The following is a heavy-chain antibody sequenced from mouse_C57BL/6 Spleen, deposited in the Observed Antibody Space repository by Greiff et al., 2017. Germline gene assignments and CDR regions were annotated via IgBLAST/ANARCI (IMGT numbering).Heavy chain of an antibody. CDR1: GYAFSSSW. CDR2: IYPGDGDT. J-gene: IGHJ3*01. Sequence: QVQLKESGPELVKPGASVKISCKASGYAFSSSWMNWVKQRPGKGLEWIGRIYPGDGDTNYNGKFKGKATLTADKSSSTAYMQLRSLTSEDSAVYFCAKGAYYEGVWFAYWGQGTLVTVSA. CDR3: AKGAYYEGVWFAY. V-gene: IGHV1-82*01. D-gene: IGHD1-1*01.